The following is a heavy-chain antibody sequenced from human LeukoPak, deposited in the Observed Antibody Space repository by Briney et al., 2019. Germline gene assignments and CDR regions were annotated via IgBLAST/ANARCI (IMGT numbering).Heavy chain of an antibody. CDR3: ARDTGGGWNVD. CDR2: IYYSGST. Sequence: PSETLSLTCTVPGGSVSSGSDSWSWIRQPPGNGIEWIGYIYYSGSTNYNPSPRSRVTISVDTSKNQFSLKLSSVTAADTAVYYCARDTGGGWNVDWGQGILVTVSS. J-gene: IGHJ4*02. CDR1: GGSVSSGSDS. D-gene: IGHD1-1*01. V-gene: IGHV4-61*01.